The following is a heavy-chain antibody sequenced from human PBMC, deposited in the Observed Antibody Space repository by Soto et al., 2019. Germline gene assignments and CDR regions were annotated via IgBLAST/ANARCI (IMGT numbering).Heavy chain of an antibody. CDR3: ESHAGPTDLYGDQNNYYYYSGMEV. D-gene: IGHD4-17*01. CDR2: IKQDGSEK. Sequence: EVQLVESGGGLVQPGGSLRLSCAASGFTFSSYWMSWVRQAPGKGLEWVANIKQDGSEKYYVDSVKGRFTISRDNAKKSVYVQMNSLSGQHTGVYYCESHAGPTDLYGDQNNYYYYSGMEVWGQGTTVTVSS. J-gene: IGHJ6*02. CDR1: GFTFSSYW. V-gene: IGHV3-7*05.